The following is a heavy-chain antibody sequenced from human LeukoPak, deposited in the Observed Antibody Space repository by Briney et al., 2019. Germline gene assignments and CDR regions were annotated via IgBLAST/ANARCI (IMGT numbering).Heavy chain of an antibody. CDR3: ARRVAFCTNGVCYLPPEHFDY. Sequence: KPSETLSLTCTVSGGSISSSSYYWGWIRQPPGKGLEWIGSIYYSGSTYYNPSLKSRVTISVDTSKNQFSLKLSSVTAADTAVYYCARRVAFCTNGVCYLPPEHFDYWGQGTLVTVSS. J-gene: IGHJ4*02. CDR2: IYYSGST. CDR1: GGSISSSSYY. D-gene: IGHD2-8*01. V-gene: IGHV4-39*01.